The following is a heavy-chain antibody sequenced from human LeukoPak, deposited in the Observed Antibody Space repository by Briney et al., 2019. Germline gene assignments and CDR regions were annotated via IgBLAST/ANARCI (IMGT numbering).Heavy chain of an antibody. J-gene: IGHJ4*02. Sequence: HWXXQAPGQGLEXMGWINPNSGGTNYAQKFQGRVTMTRDTSISTAYMELSRLRSDDTAVYYCARGLDYDFWSGYYPQFDYWGQGTLVTVSS. V-gene: IGHV1-2*02. CDR2: INPNSGGT. D-gene: IGHD3-3*01. CDR3: ARGLDYDFWSGYYPQFDY.